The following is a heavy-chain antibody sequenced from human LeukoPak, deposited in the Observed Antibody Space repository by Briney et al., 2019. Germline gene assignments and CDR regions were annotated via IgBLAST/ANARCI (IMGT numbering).Heavy chain of an antibody. CDR2: IIPIFGTA. CDR3: ASFKWSDAFDI. Sequence: SVKVSCKASGGTFSSYAISWVRQAPGQGLEWMGGIIPIFGTANYAQKFQGRVTITADKSTSTAYMELSSLRSEDTAVYYCASFKWSDAFDIWGQGTMVTVSS. D-gene: IGHD2-15*01. V-gene: IGHV1-69*06. CDR1: GGTFSSYA. J-gene: IGHJ3*02.